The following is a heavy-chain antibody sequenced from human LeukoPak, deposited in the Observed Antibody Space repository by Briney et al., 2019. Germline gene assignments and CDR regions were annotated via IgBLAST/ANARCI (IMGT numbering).Heavy chain of an antibody. CDR1: GYTFTSYA. J-gene: IGHJ4*02. D-gene: IGHD3-10*01. Sequence: ASVRVSCKASGYTFTSYAMHWVRQAPGQRREWMGSINAGNGNTKYSQKFQGRVTITRDTSASTAYMELSSLRSEDTAVYYCAREEAGYYFDYWGQGTLVTVSS. V-gene: IGHV1-3*01. CDR3: AREEAGYYFDY. CDR2: INAGNGNT.